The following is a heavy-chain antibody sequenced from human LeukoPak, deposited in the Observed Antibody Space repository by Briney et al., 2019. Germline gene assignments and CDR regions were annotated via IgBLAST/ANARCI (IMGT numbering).Heavy chain of an antibody. J-gene: IGHJ4*02. CDR2: IFHTGST. D-gene: IGHD4-17*01. Sequence: SETLSLTCTVSGGSIGSDTFSYNWIRQPPGKGLEWTGYIFHTGSTYYSPSLKSRVTIAVDRPKNQFSLKLSSVTAADTAVYYCVRGYRDYPYYFDNWGQGTLVTVSS. CDR1: GGSIGSDTFS. V-gene: IGHV4-30-2*01. CDR3: VRGYRDYPYYFDN.